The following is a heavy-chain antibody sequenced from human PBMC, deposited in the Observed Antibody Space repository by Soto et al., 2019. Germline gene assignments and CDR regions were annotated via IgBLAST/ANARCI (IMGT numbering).Heavy chain of an antibody. D-gene: IGHD6-19*01. CDR1: GFTFSTYS. V-gene: IGHV3-21*01. Sequence: EVKLVESGGGLVKPGGSLRLSCAASGFTFSTYSMNWVRRAPGKGLEWVSSISSSSTYIYYADSVKGRFTISRDNAKNSLYLQMNSPRGEDTAVYYCARGIAVADTWWYDPWGQGTLVTVSS. CDR2: ISSSSTYI. CDR3: ARGIAVADTWWYDP. J-gene: IGHJ5*02.